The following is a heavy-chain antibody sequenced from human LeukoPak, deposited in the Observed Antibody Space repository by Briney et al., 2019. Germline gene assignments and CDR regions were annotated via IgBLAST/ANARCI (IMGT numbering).Heavy chain of an antibody. CDR2: IYTSGST. CDR3: ARGHRYCTNGVCYTYFDY. D-gene: IGHD2-8*01. CDR1: GGSISSYY. J-gene: IGHJ4*02. V-gene: IGHV4-4*07. Sequence: SETLSLSCTVSGGSISSYYWSWIRQPAGKGLEWIGRIYTSGSTNCNPSLKSRVTMSVDTSKNQFSLKLSSVTAADTAVYYCARGHRYCTNGVCYTYFDYWGQGTLVTVSS.